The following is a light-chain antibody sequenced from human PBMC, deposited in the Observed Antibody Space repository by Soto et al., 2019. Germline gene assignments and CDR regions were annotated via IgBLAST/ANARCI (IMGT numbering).Light chain of an antibody. V-gene: IGLV2-8*01. Sequence: QSALTQPPSASGSPGQSVTISCTGTSSDVGGYNYVSWYQQHPGKAPKLMIYEVSKRPSGVPDRFSGSKSGNTASLTVSGLQAEDEADYYCSSYAGSNNVVFGRDQAHRP. CDR1: SSDVGGYNY. CDR2: EVS. CDR3: SSYAGSNNVV. J-gene: IGLJ2*01.